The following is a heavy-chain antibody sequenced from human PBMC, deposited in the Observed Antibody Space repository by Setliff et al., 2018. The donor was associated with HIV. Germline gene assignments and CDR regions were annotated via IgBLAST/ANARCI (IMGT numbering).Heavy chain of an antibody. J-gene: IGHJ5*02. V-gene: IGHV3-7*03. Sequence: GGPLRLSCAASGFTFGNFWMHWVRQAPGKGLEWVASISPDGTRNHCVGSVKGRFTASRDNAKNSLYLQMNSLRAEDTAVYFCARVLLITNAVYGVVSNRFDPWGRGSQVTVSS. D-gene: IGHD3-3*01. CDR1: GFTFGNFW. CDR2: ISPDGTRN. CDR3: ARVLLITNAVYGVVSNRFDP.